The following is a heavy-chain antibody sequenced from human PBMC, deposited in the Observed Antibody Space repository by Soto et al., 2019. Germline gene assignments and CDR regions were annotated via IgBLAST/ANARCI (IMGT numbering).Heavy chain of an antibody. V-gene: IGHV1-18*01. CDR3: ARGTERGPGKFDP. D-gene: IGHD5-12*01. CDR1: GYTLSKYG. CDR2: VSGYNGNT. Sequence: ASVKVSCKASGYTLSKYGFSLGRQAPGQGVEGVGWVSGYNGNTNYAQKLQGRVTMAPDTTTGTAYTGLRRPRSDDTAGDFCARGTERGPGKFDPWGQGTLVTVSS. J-gene: IGHJ5*02.